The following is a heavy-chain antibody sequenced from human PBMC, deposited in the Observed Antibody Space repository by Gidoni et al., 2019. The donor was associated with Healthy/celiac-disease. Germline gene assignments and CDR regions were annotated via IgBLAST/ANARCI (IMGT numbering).Heavy chain of an antibody. CDR2: IYPGDSDT. CDR1: GYSFTSYW. J-gene: IGHJ6*02. D-gene: IGHD3-16*01. V-gene: IGHV5-51*03. CDR3: ARLGGGNRNWLVKWYYGMDV. Sequence: EVQLVQSGAEVKKPGESLKISCKGSGYSFTSYWIGWVRPMPGKGLEWMGIIYPGDSDTRYSPSFQGQVTISADKSISTAYLQWSSLKASDTAMYYCARLGGGNRNWLVKWYYGMDVWGQGTTVTVSS.